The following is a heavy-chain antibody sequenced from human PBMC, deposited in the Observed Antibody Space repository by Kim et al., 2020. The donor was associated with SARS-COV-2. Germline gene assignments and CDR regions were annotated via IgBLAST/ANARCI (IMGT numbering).Heavy chain of an antibody. J-gene: IGHJ4*02. V-gene: IGHV4-39*01. CDR2: IYYSGNT. D-gene: IGHD3-22*01. Sequence: SETLSLTCTVSGDSISSRSYYWGWIRQPPGKGLEWIGTIYYSGNTYYNPSLKSRVTISVDTSKNQFSLKLSSVTAADTAVYYCARLRADNSGYWGQGTLVTVSS. CDR1: GDSISSRSYY. CDR3: ARLRADNSGY.